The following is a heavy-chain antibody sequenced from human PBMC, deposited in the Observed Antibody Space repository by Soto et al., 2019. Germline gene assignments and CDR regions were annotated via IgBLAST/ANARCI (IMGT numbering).Heavy chain of an antibody. Sequence: SETLSLTCTVSGGSISSYYWSWIRQPPGKGLEWIGYIYYSGSTNYNPSLKSRVTISVDTSKNQFSLKLSSVTAADTAVYYCARDASMVRGEGLDYWGQGTLVTVSS. CDR1: GGSISSYY. J-gene: IGHJ4*02. CDR3: ARDASMVRGEGLDY. V-gene: IGHV4-59*01. D-gene: IGHD3-10*01. CDR2: IYYSGST.